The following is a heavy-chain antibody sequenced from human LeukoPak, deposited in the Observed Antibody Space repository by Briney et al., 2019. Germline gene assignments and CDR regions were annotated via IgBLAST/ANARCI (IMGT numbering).Heavy chain of an antibody. CDR1: GYTFTSYY. J-gene: IGHJ6*02. Sequence: ASVKVSCKASGYTFTSYYMHWVRQAPGQGLEWMGIINPSGGSTSYAQKFQGRVTMTRDTSTSTVYMELSSLRSEDTAVYYCARAPGYCSGGSCYSGFYGMDVWGQGTTVTVSS. CDR3: ARAPGYCSGGSCYSGFYGMDV. D-gene: IGHD2-15*01. CDR2: INPSGGST. V-gene: IGHV1-46*01.